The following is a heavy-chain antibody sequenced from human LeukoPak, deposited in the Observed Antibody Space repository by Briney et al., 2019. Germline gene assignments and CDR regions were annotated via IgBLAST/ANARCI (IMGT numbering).Heavy chain of an antibody. CDR1: GGSISSGSSY. V-gene: IGHV4-61*02. J-gene: IGHJ6*03. D-gene: IGHD4/OR15-4a*01. CDR2: VYTSGST. CDR3: ARESGALGLTTSREYYYYYYMDV. Sequence: SETLSLTCTVSGGSISSGSSYWSWIRQPAGKGLEWIGRVYTSGSTNYNPSLKSRVTISVDTSRNQFSLKLSSVTAADTAVYYCARESGALGLTTSREYYYYYYMDVWGKGTTVTVSS.